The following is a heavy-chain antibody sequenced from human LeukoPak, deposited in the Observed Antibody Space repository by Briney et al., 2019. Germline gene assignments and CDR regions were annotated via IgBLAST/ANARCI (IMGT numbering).Heavy chain of an antibody. V-gene: IGHV3-30*02. Sequence: GGSLRLSCAASGFTFSSYGMHWVRQAPGKGLEWVTFIRYDGSNKYYADSVKGRFTISRDNSKNTLYLQMNSLRAEDTAVYYCARSPYLGTYGYGPWELPLSYFDYWGQGTLVTVSS. CDR2: IRYDGSNK. D-gene: IGHD1-26*01. CDR1: GFTFSSYG. CDR3: ARSPYLGTYGYGPWELPLSYFDY. J-gene: IGHJ4*02.